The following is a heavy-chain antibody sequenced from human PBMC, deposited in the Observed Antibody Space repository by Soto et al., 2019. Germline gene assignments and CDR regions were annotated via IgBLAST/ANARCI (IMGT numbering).Heavy chain of an antibody. D-gene: IGHD2-21*01. V-gene: IGHV1-3*01. CDR3: AKGSRMWTPDY. J-gene: IGHJ4*02. Sequence: QVPLVQSGAEVKKPGASVKIFCKVSGYTFTDYAIHWVPQAPGQRLEWMGWIAPGNGNTKYSHNFQGRVTITRDTSATTAYMELSSLRSEDTAVYYCAKGSRMWTPDYWGQGTLVTVSS. CDR1: GYTFTDYA. CDR2: IAPGNGNT.